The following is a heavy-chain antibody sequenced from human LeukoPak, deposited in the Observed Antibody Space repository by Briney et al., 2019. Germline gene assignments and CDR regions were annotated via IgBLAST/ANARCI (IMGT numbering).Heavy chain of an antibody. CDR1: GYSISSGYY. V-gene: IGHV4-38-2*02. Sequence: SETLSLTCTVSGYSISSGYYWGWIRQPPGKGLEWIGSIYHSGSTYYNPSLKSRVTISVDTSKNQFSLKLSSVTAADTAVYYCARGYYYDSSGYYYVGADSQVPNDREAFDIWGQGTMVTVSS. D-gene: IGHD3-22*01. J-gene: IGHJ3*02. CDR3: ARGYYYDSSGYYYVGADSQVPNDREAFDI. CDR2: IYHSGST.